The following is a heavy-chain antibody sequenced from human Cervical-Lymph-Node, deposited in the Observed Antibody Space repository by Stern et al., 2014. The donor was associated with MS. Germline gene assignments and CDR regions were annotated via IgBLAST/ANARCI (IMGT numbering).Heavy chain of an antibody. V-gene: IGHV3-74*02. J-gene: IGHJ4*02. Sequence: EVQLVQSGGGVVQPGGSLRLSCAASGFTFSAYWMHWVRQAPGKGLMWVSRINGDGSSTNYADSVKGRFIISRDNDKNTLYLQINSLRAEDTAVYYCARGRGFFDYWGQGTLVTVSS. CDR2: INGDGSST. CDR1: GFTFSAYW. CDR3: ARGRGFFDY.